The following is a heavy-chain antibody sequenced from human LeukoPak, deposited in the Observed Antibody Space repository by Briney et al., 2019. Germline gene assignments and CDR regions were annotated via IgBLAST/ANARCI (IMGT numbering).Heavy chain of an antibody. J-gene: IGHJ5*02. V-gene: IGHV3-74*01. CDR1: GFTLRSYW. CDR2: IDSGGSST. CDR3: ARDTGT. Sequence: GGSLRLSCAASGFTLRSYWMYWVRQAPGKGLVGVSRIDSGGSSTIYADSVKGRFTISRDNAKKMLYLLMNSLRVEDTAVYYCARDTGTWGQGALVTVSS. D-gene: IGHD3-10*01.